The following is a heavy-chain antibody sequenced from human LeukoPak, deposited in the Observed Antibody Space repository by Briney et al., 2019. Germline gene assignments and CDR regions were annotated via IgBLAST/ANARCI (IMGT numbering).Heavy chain of an antibody. V-gene: IGHV6-1*01. J-gene: IGHJ5*02. CDR2: TYYRSKWYN. CDR1: GDSVSSNSAA. CDR3: AKAVSVAGGYWFDP. D-gene: IGHD6-19*01. Sequence: SQTLSLTCAISGDSVSSNSAAWNWIRQSPSRGLEWLGRTYYRSKWYNDYAVSVKSRIIINPDTSKNQFSLQLNSVTPEDTAVYYCAKAVSVAGGYWFDPWGQGTLVTVSS.